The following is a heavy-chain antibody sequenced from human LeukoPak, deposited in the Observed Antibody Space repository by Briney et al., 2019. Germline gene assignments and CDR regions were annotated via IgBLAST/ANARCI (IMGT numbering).Heavy chain of an antibody. CDR2: MNPNRGNT. V-gene: IGHV1-8*01. CDR1: GYTFTSYD. CDR3: AVTGYSSSWYGSYYYYGMDV. J-gene: IGHJ6*02. Sequence: ASVKVSCKASGYTFTSYDINWVRQATGQGLEWMGWMNPNRGNTGYAQKFQGRVTMTRNTSISTAYMELSSLRSEDTAVYYCAVTGYSSSWYGSYYYYGMDVWGQGTTVTVSS. D-gene: IGHD6-13*01.